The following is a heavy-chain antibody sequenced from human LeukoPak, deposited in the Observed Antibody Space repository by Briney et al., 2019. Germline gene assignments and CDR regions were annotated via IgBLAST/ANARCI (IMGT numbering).Heavy chain of an antibody. Sequence: SETLCLTCAVSGYSISSGYYWGWIRQPPGKGLEWIGTIYHSGRTYYNPSLQSRVTISVDTSKNHFSLKLSSVTAADTAVYYCARGPTYASGSLYTDYWGQGALVTVSS. V-gene: IGHV4-38-2*01. CDR2: IYHSGRT. J-gene: IGHJ4*02. CDR1: GYSISSGYY. CDR3: ARGPTYASGSLYTDY. D-gene: IGHD3-10*01.